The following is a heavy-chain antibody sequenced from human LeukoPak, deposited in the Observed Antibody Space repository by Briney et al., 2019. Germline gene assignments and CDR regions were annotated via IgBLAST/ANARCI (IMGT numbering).Heavy chain of an antibody. CDR1: GGSISSYY. D-gene: IGHD6-19*01. CDR3: ARHPRVVAGLEYFQH. Sequence: KSSETLSLTCTVSGGSISSYYWSWIRQPPGKGLEWIRYIYYSGSTNYNPSLKSRVTISVDTSKNQFSLKLSSVTAADTAVYYCARHPRVVAGLEYFQHWGQGTLVTVSS. J-gene: IGHJ1*01. V-gene: IGHV4-59*08. CDR2: IYYSGST.